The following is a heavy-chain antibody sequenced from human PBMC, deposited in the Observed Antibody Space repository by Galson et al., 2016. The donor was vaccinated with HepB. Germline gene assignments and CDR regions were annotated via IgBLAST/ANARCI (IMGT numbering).Heavy chain of an antibody. Sequence: SVKVSCKASNYTFVSYGINWVRQAPGQGLEWMGWIAASNGNTLYAQKFEGRLILTTDPSTTTSSLELRSLTSDDTAIYFCARDRFASGSQYNWFDPWGQGTLVTVSS. CDR2: IAASNGNT. CDR1: NYTFVSYG. V-gene: IGHV1-18*04. D-gene: IGHD3-10*01. J-gene: IGHJ5*02. CDR3: ARDRFASGSQYNWFDP.